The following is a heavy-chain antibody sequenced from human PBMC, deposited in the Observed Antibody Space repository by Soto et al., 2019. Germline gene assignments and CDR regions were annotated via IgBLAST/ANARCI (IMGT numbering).Heavy chain of an antibody. V-gene: IGHV1-3*01. CDR3: ARDRSSYVWGGNWFDP. CDR2: INAANGDT. D-gene: IGHD3-16*01. CDR1: AYTFTSYS. J-gene: IGHJ5*02. Sequence: SLKVSCKASAYTFTSYSLHWVRQAPGQRFEWMGWINAANGDTKYSEKFQGRVTITRDTSASTAYMELRSLRSEDTAVYFFARDRSSYVWGGNWFDPWGQGSLVTVSS.